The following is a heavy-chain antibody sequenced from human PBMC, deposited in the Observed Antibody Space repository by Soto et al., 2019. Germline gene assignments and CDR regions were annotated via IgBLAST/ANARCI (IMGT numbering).Heavy chain of an antibody. D-gene: IGHD2-21*02. CDR3: ARGWYACGADCPYLLDY. V-gene: IGHV1-46*01. CDR2: ISLRHHST. J-gene: IGHJ4*02. CDR1: GYTFVGYF. Sequence: AAVKVSCKTSGYTFVGYFIHWVRQAPGQGLEWMGIISLRHHSTSYAQKFQDRLSVTRNPSSTTIYMELSSLRSEDTAVYYCARGWYACGADCPYLLDYWGQGTPVTVSS.